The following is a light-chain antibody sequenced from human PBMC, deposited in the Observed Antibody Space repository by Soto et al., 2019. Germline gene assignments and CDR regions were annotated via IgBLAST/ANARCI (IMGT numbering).Light chain of an antibody. CDR1: QSVDSW. CDR2: KAS. CDR3: QQHRSYPVT. V-gene: IGKV1-5*03. Sequence: DIQMTQSPSTLPASIGDRVIITCRASQSVDSWLAWYQHKPGQAPKLLIYKASRLASGVPSRFSGGGSGTEFTLTINSLQSDDFATYYFQQHRSYPVTFGQGTRLEIK. J-gene: IGKJ5*01.